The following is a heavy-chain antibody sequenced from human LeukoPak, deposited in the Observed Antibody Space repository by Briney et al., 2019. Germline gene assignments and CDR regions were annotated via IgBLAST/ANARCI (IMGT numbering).Heavy chain of an antibody. J-gene: IGHJ4*02. D-gene: IGHD3-10*01. CDR2: INHDGSST. CDR1: GFIFSSYW. CDR3: ARVLVGYYYGSGTLGL. Sequence: GGSLRLSCAASGFIFSSYWMHWVRQAPGKGLVWVSRINHDGSSTSYADSVKGRFTISRDNAKNTLYLQMNSLRAEDTAGYYCARVLVGYYYGSGTLGLWGQGTLVTASS. V-gene: IGHV3-74*01.